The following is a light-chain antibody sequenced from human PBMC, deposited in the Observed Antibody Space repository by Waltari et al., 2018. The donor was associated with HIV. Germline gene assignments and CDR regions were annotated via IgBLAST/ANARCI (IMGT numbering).Light chain of an antibody. CDR1: TYNIRAGYD. J-gene: IGLJ3*02. CDR3: QSFDASLTAWV. V-gene: IGLV1-40*01. CDR2: VNT. Sequence: QSELTQPPSVYGAPGQTATISCTGPTYNIRAGYDVQWYQQPPGTAPRLLIHVNTQRPAGVPARFSASKSAPSASLVISGLQAEDDAYYYCQSFDASLTAWVFGGGTRLTVL.